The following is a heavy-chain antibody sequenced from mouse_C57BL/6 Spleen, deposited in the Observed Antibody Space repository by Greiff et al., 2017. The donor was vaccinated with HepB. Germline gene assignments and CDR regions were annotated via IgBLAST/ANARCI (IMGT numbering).Heavy chain of an antibody. V-gene: IGHV1-26*01. CDR3: AGDYDGYWFAY. CDR2: INPNNGGT. CDR1: GYTFTDYY. J-gene: IGHJ3*01. D-gene: IGHD2-3*01. Sequence: EVQLQQSGPELVKPGASVKISCKASGYTFTDYYMNWVKQSHGKSLEWIGDINPNNGGTSYNQKFKGKATLTVDKSSSTAYMELRSLTSEDSAVYYCAGDYDGYWFAYWGQGTLVTVSA.